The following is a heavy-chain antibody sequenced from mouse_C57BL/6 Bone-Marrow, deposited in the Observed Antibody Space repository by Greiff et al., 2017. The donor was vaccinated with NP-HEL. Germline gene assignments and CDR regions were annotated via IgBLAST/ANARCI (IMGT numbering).Heavy chain of an antibody. Sequence: EVKLMESGGGLVQPGGSMKLSCAASGFTFSDAWMDWVRQSPEKGLEWVAEIRNKANNHATYYAESVKGRFTISRDDSKSSVYLQMNSLRAEDTGIYYCTRRYVSLDVWGTGTTVTVSS. J-gene: IGHJ1*03. CDR2: IRNKANNHAT. CDR3: TRRYVSLDV. D-gene: IGHD6-2*01. CDR1: GFTFSDAW. V-gene: IGHV6-6*01.